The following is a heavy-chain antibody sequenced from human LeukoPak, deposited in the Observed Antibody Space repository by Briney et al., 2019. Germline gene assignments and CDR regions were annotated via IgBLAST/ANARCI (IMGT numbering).Heavy chain of an antibody. CDR3: AGDHYLALKY. CDR2: ISPSGST. CDR1: AGSFSGYY. V-gene: IGHV4-34*01. Sequence: SETLSLTCAVYAGSFSGYYWSWIRQPPGKGLEGIGEISPSGSTNYNPSLKSRVTISTDTSKNQSSLKLTSLTAADTAVYYCAGDHYLALKYWGHGILVTVSS. J-gene: IGHJ4*01. D-gene: IGHD1-14*01.